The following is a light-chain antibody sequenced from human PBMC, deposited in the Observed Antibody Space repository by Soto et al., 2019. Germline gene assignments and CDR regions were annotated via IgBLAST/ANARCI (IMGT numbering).Light chain of an antibody. V-gene: IGLV2-14*03. CDR2: DVN. J-gene: IGLJ2*01. Sequence: QSALTQPASVSGSPGQAITISCTGTSSDIGAYNFVSWYQHHPGKAPKLMLYDVNIRHSGVSNRFSGSKSGNTASLTISGLQAEDEADYDCTSWTTSTTMIFGGGTKVTVL. CDR1: SSDIGAYNF. CDR3: TSWTTSTTMI.